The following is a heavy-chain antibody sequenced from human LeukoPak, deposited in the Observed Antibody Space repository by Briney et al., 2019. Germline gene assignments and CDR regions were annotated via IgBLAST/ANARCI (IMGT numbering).Heavy chain of an antibody. V-gene: IGHV3-7*04. Sequence: AGGSLRLSCAAFGFTFSDYWMSWVRQAPGKGLDWVANIQQDGSEKYYVDSVKGRFTISRDNAKKSLFLQVSSLRGEDTAVYYCARDRGFSYGIDFWSQGTLVTVSS. CDR3: ARDRGFSYGIDF. CDR2: IQQDGSEK. CDR1: GFTFSDYW. J-gene: IGHJ4*02. D-gene: IGHD5-18*01.